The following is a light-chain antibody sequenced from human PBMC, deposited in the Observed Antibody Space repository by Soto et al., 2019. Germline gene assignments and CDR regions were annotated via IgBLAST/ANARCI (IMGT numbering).Light chain of an antibody. J-gene: IGKJ2*01. V-gene: IGKV3-20*01. CDR3: QQYGNSLMYT. CDR2: DTA. CDR1: QSVSSSS. Sequence: EIVLTQSPGTLSLSPGERATLSCRASQSVSSSSVAWYQQKRGQAPRLLIYDTARRATGIPARFSGGGSEADFTLTISRLEPEDFAVYYCQQYGNSLMYTFGQGTKLEIK.